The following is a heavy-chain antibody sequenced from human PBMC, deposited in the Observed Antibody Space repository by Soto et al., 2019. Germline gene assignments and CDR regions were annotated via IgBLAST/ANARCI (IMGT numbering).Heavy chain of an antibody. D-gene: IGHD3-10*01. J-gene: IGHJ4*02. CDR1: GGTFSSYA. V-gene: IGHV1-69*13. Sequence: SVKVSCKASGGTFSSYAISWVRQAPGQGLEWMGGIIPIFGTANYAQKFQGRVTITADESTSTAYMELSSLRSEDTAVYYCATRTYHYGSGSYLYWGQGTLVTVSS. CDR2: IIPIFGTA. CDR3: ATRTYHYGSGSYLY.